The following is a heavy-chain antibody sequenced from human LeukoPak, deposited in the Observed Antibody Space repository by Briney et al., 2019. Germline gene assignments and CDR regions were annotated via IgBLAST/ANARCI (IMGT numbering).Heavy chain of an antibody. J-gene: IGHJ3*02. V-gene: IGHV3-23*01. Sequence: GGSLRLSCAASEFTCTNYAVSWARQAPGKGLEWVSTISATDGGTFYADSVRGRFTISRDNSKNTVYLQMNSLSADDTAIYYCAKVAILGVVLHAFDIWGQGTMVTVSS. CDR3: AKVAILGVVLHAFDI. D-gene: IGHD3-3*01. CDR1: EFTCTNYA. CDR2: ISATDGGT.